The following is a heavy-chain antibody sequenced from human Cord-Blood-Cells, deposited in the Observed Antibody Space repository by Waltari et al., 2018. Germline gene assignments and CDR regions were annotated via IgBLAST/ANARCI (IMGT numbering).Heavy chain of an antibody. CDR3: ARRTGEFDY. V-gene: IGHV4-38-2*01. J-gene: IGHJ4*02. CDR1: GYSISSGYY. D-gene: IGHD7-27*01. Sequence: QVQLQESGPGLVKPSETLSLTCAVSGYSISSGYYWGWIRQPPGKGLEWIGSIYHSGSTYYNPSLKSRVTISVDTSKNQFSLKLSSVTAAETAVYYCARRTGEFDYWGQGTLVTVSS. CDR2: IYHSGST.